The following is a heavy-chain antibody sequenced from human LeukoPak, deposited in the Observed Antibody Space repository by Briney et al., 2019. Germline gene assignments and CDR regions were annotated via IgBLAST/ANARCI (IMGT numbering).Heavy chain of an antibody. CDR3: ARGVAGSYYYYMDV. V-gene: IGHV1-2*02. Sequence: EASVKVSCKASGYTFTGYYIHWVRQAPGQGLEWMGWINPNSGGTNYAQKFQGRVTMTRDTSISTAYMELSRLTSDDTAVYYCARGVAGSYYYYMDVWGKGTTVTISS. D-gene: IGHD6-19*01. J-gene: IGHJ6*03. CDR1: GYTFTGYY. CDR2: INPNSGGT.